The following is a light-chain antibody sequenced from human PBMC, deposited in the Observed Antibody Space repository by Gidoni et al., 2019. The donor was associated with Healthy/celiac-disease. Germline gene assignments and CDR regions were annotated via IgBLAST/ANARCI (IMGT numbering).Light chain of an antibody. CDR3: LQYDSTPRT. J-gene: IGKJ1*01. V-gene: IGKV4-1*01. CDR1: QSVLYSSNKKNY. CDR2: GAA. Sequence: DIVITQSPDSLAVSLGEMATINCTSSQSVLYSSNKKNYFAWYQHKPGQPPKLLMYGAATRASWVPDRFSGSGSGKDFTLTISSLQAEDGAVYYCLQYDSTPRTFGQGTKVEIK.